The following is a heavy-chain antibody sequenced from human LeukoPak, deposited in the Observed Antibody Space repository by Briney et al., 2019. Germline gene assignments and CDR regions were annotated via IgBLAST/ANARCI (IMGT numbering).Heavy chain of an antibody. CDR2: IYYSGNT. CDR3: ARRVWYGSGSFDY. V-gene: IGHV4-59*08. J-gene: IGHJ4*02. Sequence: KPSETLSLTCTVSGGSISSYYWSWIRQPPGKGLEWIGYIYYSGNTNYNPSLKSRVTISVDTSKNQFSLKLSSVTAADTAVYYCARRVWYGSGSFDYWGQGALVTVSS. CDR1: GGSISSYY. D-gene: IGHD3-10*01.